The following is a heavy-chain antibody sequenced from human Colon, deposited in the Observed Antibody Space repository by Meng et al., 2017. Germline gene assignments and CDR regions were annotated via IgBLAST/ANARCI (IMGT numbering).Heavy chain of an antibody. CDR2: IYNSGNT. D-gene: IGHD2-8*02. J-gene: IGHJ4*02. CDR3: ARASVVYAIPLPPDY. V-gene: IGHV4-59*08. Sequence: QVQLQESGPGLVKPSETLSLTCTVSGASISSYYWIWIRQPPGKGLEWIGYIYNSGNTNYNPSLKSRVTMSVDTSKNHFSLKLSSVTAADTAVYYCARASVVYAIPLPPDYWGQGTLVTVSS. CDR1: GASISSYY.